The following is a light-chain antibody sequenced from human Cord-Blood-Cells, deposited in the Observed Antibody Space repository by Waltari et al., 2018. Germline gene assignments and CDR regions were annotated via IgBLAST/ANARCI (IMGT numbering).Light chain of an antibody. CDR3: QSYDSSLSGSV. CDR1: SANIGAGYD. Sequence: QSVLTQPPSVSGAPGQRVTISCTGSSANIGAGYDVHWYQQRPGTAPKPPIYGNSNRPSGVPDRFSGSKSGTSASLAITGLQAEDEADYYCQSYDSSLSGSVFGGGTKLTVL. V-gene: IGLV1-40*01. J-gene: IGLJ2*01. CDR2: GNS.